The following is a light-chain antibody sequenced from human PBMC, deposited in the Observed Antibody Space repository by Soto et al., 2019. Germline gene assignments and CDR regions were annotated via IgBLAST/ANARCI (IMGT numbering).Light chain of an antibody. CDR2: GSD. CDR1: TSNIGTYT. V-gene: IGLV1-44*01. CDR3: AAWDDSLDGPT. Sequence: QSVLSQPPSTSGTPGQRVTISCSGGTSNIGTYTVSWYQQFPETAPRLLIYGSDRRPSGVPDRFSGSKSGTSASLSIGGLHSEDEAHHYCAAWDDSLDGPTFGGGTKLTVL. J-gene: IGLJ2*01.